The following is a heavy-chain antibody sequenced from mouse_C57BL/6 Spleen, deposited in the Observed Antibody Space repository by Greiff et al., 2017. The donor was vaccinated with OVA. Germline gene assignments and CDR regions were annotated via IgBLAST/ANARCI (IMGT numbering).Heavy chain of an antibody. V-gene: IGHV1-55*01. CDR1: GYTFTSYW. CDR2: IYPGSGST. D-gene: IGHD2-3*01. J-gene: IGHJ4*01. Sequence: VQLQQPGAELVKPGASVKMSCKASGYTFTSYWITWVKPRPGQGLEWICDIYPGSGSTNYNEKFKSKATQTVDTSSSTAYMQLSSLTSEDSAVYYCARDGYYLYAMDYWGQGTSVTVSS. CDR3: ARDGYYLYAMDY.